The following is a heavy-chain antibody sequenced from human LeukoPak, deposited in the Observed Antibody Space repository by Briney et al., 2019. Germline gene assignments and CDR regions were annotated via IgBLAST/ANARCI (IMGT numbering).Heavy chain of an antibody. J-gene: IGHJ4*02. CDR2: INHSGST. CDR3: ARVGYCSSTSCYDLGY. V-gene: IGHV4-34*01. Sequence: SETLSLTCAVYGGSFSGYYWSWIRQPPGKGLEWIGEINHSGSTNYNPSLKSRVTISVDTSKNQFSLKLSSVTAADTAVYYCARVGYCSSTSCYDLGYWGRGTLVTVSS. CDR1: GGSFSGYY. D-gene: IGHD2-2*01.